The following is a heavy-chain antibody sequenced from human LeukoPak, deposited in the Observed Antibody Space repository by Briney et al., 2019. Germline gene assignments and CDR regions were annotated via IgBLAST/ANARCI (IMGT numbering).Heavy chain of an antibody. V-gene: IGHV4-59*01. J-gene: IGHJ4*02. CDR1: GGYISSYY. Sequence: SETLSLTCTVSGGYISSYYWSWIRQPPGKGLEWLGYIFYSGSTSYNPSLNGRVTISIDTSKNQFSLKLTSVTAADTAVYYCARGMGKLATLNYWGQGPWSPSPQ. CDR3: ARGMGKLATLNY. D-gene: IGHD6-13*01. CDR2: IFYSGST.